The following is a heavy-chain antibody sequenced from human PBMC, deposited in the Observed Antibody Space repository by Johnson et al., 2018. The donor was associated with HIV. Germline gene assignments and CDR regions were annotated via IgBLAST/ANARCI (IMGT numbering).Heavy chain of an antibody. CDR2: SSGNSGTI. CDR3: AKVSYDGVLKTVGAFDI. V-gene: IGHV3-9*01. CDR1: GFTFDDYA. Sequence: VQLVESGGGVVRPGGSLRLSCAASGFTFDDYAMHWVRQVPGKGLEWVPGSSGNSGTIGYADSVKGRFTIPRDKAKNSRYLQMNSLRVEDTAVYFCAKVSYDGVLKTVGAFDIWGQGTLITVSS. J-gene: IGHJ3*02. D-gene: IGHD3-16*01.